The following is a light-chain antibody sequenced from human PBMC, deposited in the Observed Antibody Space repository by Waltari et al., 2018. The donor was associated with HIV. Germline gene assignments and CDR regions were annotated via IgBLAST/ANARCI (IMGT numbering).Light chain of an antibody. CDR1: QSVSTY. J-gene: IGKJ4*01. CDR3: QQRSNWLSLS. V-gene: IGKV3-11*01. CDR2: GAS. Sequence: EIVLTQSPATLSLSPGERATLSCRASQSVSTYLAWYQQRPGQAPRLLIEGASNRATGIPVRCSGSGSGTDFTLTISSLEPEDFAVYYCQQRSNWLSLSFGGGTKVEIK.